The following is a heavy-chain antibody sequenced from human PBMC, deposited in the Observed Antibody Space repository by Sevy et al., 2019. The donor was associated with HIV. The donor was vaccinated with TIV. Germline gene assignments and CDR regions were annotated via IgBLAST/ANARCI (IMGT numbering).Heavy chain of an antibody. J-gene: IGHJ4*02. CDR1: GFTFSSYA. CDR2: ISYDGSKK. V-gene: IGHV3-30*09. Sequence: GGSLRLSCAASGFTFSSYALLWVRQAPGKGLEWVSLISYDGSKKYYSDSVKGRFAISRDESKTTLFLQMNSLRSEDTAIDYGARVGVSCCTEDCYHRFDDWGRGTLVTVSS. CDR3: ARVGVSCCTEDCYHRFDD. D-gene: IGHD2-21*02.